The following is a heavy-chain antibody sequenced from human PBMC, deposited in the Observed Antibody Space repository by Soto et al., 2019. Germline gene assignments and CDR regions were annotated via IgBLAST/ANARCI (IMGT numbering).Heavy chain of an antibody. V-gene: IGHV3-9*01. CDR2: ISWNSGSI. Sequence: GGSLRLSCAASGFTFDDYAMHWVRQAPGKGLEWVSGISWNSGSIGYADSVKGRFTISRDNAKNSLYLQMNSLRAEDTAFYYCAKASSGYYYDGYFDYWGQGTLVTVSS. CDR1: GFTFDDYA. D-gene: IGHD3-22*01. J-gene: IGHJ4*02. CDR3: AKASSGYYYDGYFDY.